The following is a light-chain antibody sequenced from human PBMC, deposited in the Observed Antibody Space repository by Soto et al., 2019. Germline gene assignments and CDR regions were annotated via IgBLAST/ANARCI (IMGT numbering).Light chain of an antibody. Sequence: QSALTQPRSVSGSPGQSVTISCTGTISDVGGYNHVSWYQQYPGKAPRPMIYDVTERPPGVPDRFSGSKSGNTASLTISGLQAEDEADYYCCSYAGSSPVVFGGGTQLTVL. J-gene: IGLJ2*01. CDR3: CSYAGSSPVV. CDR2: DVT. V-gene: IGLV2-11*01. CDR1: ISDVGGYNH.